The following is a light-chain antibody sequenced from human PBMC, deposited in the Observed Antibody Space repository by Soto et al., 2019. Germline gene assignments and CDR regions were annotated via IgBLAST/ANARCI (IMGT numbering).Light chain of an antibody. CDR1: QNVRSY. CDR3: QQRSNSPPT. Sequence: EILLTQSPATLSLSPGERATLSCRASQNVRSYLAWYQQKHGQAPRLLIYDASKRATGIPARFSGGGSGTDFTLTISSLEPEDFAVYYCQQRSNSPPTFGQGTKLEIK. V-gene: IGKV3-11*01. J-gene: IGKJ2*01. CDR2: DAS.